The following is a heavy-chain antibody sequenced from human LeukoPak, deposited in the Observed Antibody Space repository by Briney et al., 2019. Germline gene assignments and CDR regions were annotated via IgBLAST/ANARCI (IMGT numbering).Heavy chain of an antibody. CDR3: ARGRYYFDY. V-gene: IGHV4-30-2*01. J-gene: IGHJ4*02. CDR2: IYHSGST. Sequence: SQTLSLTCAVSGGSISSGGYSWSWIRQPPGKGLEWIGYIYHSGSTYYNPSLKSRVTISVDRSKNQFSLKLSSVTAADTAVYYCARGRYYFDYWGQGTLVTVSS. CDR1: GGSISSGGYS.